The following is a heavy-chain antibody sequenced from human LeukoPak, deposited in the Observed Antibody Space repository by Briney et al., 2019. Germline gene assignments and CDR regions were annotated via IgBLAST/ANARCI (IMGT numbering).Heavy chain of an antibody. Sequence: SETLSLTCAVYGGSFSGYYWSWIRQPPGKGLEWIGEINQSGSTNYNPSLKSRVTISVDTSKNQFSLKLSSVTAADTAVYYCARVINYDFWSGYDDYYYMDVWGKGTTVTVSS. CDR3: ARVINYDFWSGYDDYYYMDV. J-gene: IGHJ6*03. CDR1: GGSFSGYY. V-gene: IGHV4-34*01. CDR2: INQSGST. D-gene: IGHD3-3*01.